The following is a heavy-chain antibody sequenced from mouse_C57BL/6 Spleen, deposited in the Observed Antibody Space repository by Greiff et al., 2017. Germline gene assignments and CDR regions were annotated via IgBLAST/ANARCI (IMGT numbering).Heavy chain of an antibody. CDR3: ARDGYDEFGY. V-gene: IGHV5-17*01. J-gene: IGHJ2*01. Sequence: EVQRVESGGGLVKPGGSLKLSCAASGFTFSDYGMHWVRQAPEKGLEWVAYISSGSSTIYYADTVKGRFTISRDNAKNTLFLQMTSLGSEDTAMYYCARDGYDEFGYWGQGTTLTVSS. CDR2: ISSGSSTI. D-gene: IGHD2-2*01. CDR1: GFTFSDYG.